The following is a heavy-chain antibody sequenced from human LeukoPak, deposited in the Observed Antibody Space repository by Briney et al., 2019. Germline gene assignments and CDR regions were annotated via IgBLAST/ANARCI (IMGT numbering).Heavy chain of an antibody. Sequence: GESLKISCAASGFTFSSYSMNWVRQAPGKGLEWVSSISSSSSYIYYADSVKGRFTISRDNAKNSLYLQMNSLRAEDTAVYYCATLEEAGDYWGQGTLVTVSS. J-gene: IGHJ4*02. CDR1: GFTFSSYS. CDR2: ISSSSSYI. D-gene: IGHD1-1*01. V-gene: IGHV3-21*01. CDR3: ATLEEAGDY.